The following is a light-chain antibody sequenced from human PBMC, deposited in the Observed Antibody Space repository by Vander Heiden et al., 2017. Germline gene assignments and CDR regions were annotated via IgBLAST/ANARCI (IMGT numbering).Light chain of an antibody. CDR3: QQSYSTPFT. CDR1: QSISSY. CDR2: AAS. Sequence: DIQMPQSPSSLSASVGDRVTITCRASQSISSYLNWYQQKPGKAPKLLIYAASSGQRGVPSRFRGSGSGTDFTLTISSLQPEDCATYYGQQSYSTPFTFGPGTKVDIK. J-gene: IGKJ3*01. V-gene: IGKV1-39*01.